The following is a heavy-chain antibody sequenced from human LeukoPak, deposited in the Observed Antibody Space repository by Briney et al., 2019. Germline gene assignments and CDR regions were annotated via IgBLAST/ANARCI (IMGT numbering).Heavy chain of an antibody. D-gene: IGHD3-10*02. CDR3: ARAQTMFWEFDGFDI. V-gene: IGHV3-69-1*01. J-gene: IGHJ3*02. CDR1: GFSFSSYS. CDR2: MTRSSAI. Sequence: GGSLRLSCAASGFSFSSYSMNWVRQAPGKGLEWVATMTRSSAIYYADSVKGRFTISRDNAKNSVYLQLNSLRDEDTAVYSCARAQTMFWEFDGFDIWGRGTKVTVSS.